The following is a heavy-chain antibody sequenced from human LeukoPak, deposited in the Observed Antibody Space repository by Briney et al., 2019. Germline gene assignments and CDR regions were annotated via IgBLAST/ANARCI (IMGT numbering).Heavy chain of an antibody. CDR2: IRYDGSNK. V-gene: IGHV3-30*02. CDR3: AKDPVPYCSSPSCYTFDY. J-gene: IGHJ4*02. CDR1: GFTLISYG. Sequence: PGGSLRLACAAPGFTLISYGMHRVRQAPGKVLEWVAFIRYDGSNKYYADSVKGRFTIPRHNSKNTLYMQMNSLIAEDTAVYYCAKDPVPYCSSPSCYTFDYWGQGTLVTVSS. D-gene: IGHD2-2*02.